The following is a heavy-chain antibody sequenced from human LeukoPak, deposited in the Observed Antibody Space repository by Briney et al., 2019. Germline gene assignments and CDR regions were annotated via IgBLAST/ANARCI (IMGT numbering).Heavy chain of an antibody. Sequence: GGSLRLSCAASGFTFSTYAMSWVRQAPGKGLEWVSAISVSAGSTYYADSVKGRFTISRDNSKNTLYLQMNSLRAEDTAVYYCARSGVAGYFDYWGQGTLVTVSS. CDR1: GFTFSTYA. CDR2: ISVSAGST. D-gene: IGHD6-19*01. J-gene: IGHJ4*02. CDR3: ARSGVAGYFDY. V-gene: IGHV3-23*01.